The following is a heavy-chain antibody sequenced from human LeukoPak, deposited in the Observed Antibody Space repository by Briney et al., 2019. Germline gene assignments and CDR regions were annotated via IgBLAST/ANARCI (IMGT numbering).Heavy chain of an antibody. CDR1: GGSISSFH. V-gene: IGHV4-59*01. Sequence: SETLSLTCTVSGGSISSFHWSWIRQPPGKGLEWIGYIYDSGSTNYNPSLESRVTISVDTSKNQFPLKLSSVTAADTAVYYCARDTSDSGSYPYNWFDPWGQGTLVTVSS. CDR2: IYDSGST. J-gene: IGHJ5*02. CDR3: ARDTSDSGSYPYNWFDP. D-gene: IGHD1-26*01.